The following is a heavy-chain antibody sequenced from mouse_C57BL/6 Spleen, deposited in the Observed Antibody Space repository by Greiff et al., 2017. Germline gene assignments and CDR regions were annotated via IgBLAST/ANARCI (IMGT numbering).Heavy chain of an antibody. D-gene: IGHD1-1*01. CDR1: GYTFTDYE. V-gene: IGHV1-15*01. CDR2: IDPETGGT. J-gene: IGHJ2*01. CDR3: TSSYEGY. Sequence: VKLQQSGAELVRPGASVTLSCKASGYTFTDYEMHWVKQTPVHGLEWIGAIDPETGGTAYNQKFKGKAILTADKSSSTAYMELRSLTSEDSAVYYCTSSYEGYWGQGTTLTVSS.